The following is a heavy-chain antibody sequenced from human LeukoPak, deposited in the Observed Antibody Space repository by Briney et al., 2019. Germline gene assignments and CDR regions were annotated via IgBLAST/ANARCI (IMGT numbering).Heavy chain of an antibody. CDR2: ISSSGSTK. CDR1: GFTFSDYY. V-gene: IGHV3-11*01. D-gene: IGHD3-10*01. CDR3: ARDGHAYGRGSPHY. J-gene: IGHJ4*02. Sequence: GGSLRLSCAASGFTFSDYYMSWIRQAPGKGLEWVSYISSSGSTKYYADSVKGRFTISRDNAKNPYLQMNSLRAEDTAVYYCARDGHAYGRGSPHYWGQGTLVTVSS.